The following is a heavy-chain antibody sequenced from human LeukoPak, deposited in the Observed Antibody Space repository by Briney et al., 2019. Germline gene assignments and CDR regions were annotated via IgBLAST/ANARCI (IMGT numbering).Heavy chain of an antibody. V-gene: IGHV1-8*02. CDR3: ARAPIASAVIDY. Sequence: ASVKVSCKASGYTFTSYGISWVRQAPGQGLELMGWVNPNNGKTGYCAQKFRGRLTMTRNTSISTAYMQLSSLRSDDTAVYYCARAPIASAVIDYWGQGTLVTVSS. J-gene: IGHJ4*02. D-gene: IGHD6-13*01. CDR2: VNPNNGKT. CDR1: GYTFTSYG.